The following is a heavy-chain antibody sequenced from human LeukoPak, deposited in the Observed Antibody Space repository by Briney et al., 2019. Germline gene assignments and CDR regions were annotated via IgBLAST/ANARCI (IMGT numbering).Heavy chain of an antibody. D-gene: IGHD6-19*01. CDR3: ARDAGYSSGWLIDY. Sequence: ASVKVSCKVSGYTLTELSMHWVRQAPGKGLEWMGGFDPEDGETIYAQKFQGRVTMTEDTSTDTAYMELSSLRSDDTAVYYCARDAGYSSGWLIDYWGQGTLVTVSS. CDR1: GYTLTELS. CDR2: FDPEDGET. V-gene: IGHV1-24*01. J-gene: IGHJ4*02.